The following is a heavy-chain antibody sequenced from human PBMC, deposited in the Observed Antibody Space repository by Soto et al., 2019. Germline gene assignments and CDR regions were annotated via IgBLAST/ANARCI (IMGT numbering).Heavy chain of an antibody. CDR3: ARIASGTTLDYYYYMDV. CDR1: GFTFSSYW. D-gene: IGHD1-7*01. Sequence: GGSPRLSCAASGFTFSSYWMHWVRQAPGKGLVWVSRINSDGSSTGYADSVKGRFTISRDNAKNTLYLQMNSLRAEDTAVYYCARIASGTTLDYYYYMDVWGKGTTVTV. J-gene: IGHJ6*03. V-gene: IGHV3-74*01. CDR2: INSDGSST.